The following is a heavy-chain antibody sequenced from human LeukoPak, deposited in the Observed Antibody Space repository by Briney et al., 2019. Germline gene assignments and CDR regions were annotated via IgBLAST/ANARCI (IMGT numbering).Heavy chain of an antibody. J-gene: IGHJ4*02. CDR3: AREDLPSGSDTYDY. CDR1: GFTFSSYE. V-gene: IGHV3-48*03. D-gene: IGHD1-26*01. CDR2: ISSSGSMM. Sequence: PGGSLRLSCAASGFTFSSYEMNWVRQAPGKGLEWVSYISSSGSMMNYADSVKGRFTISRDNVKNSLYLQMNSLRAEDTAVYYCAREDLPSGSDTYDYWGQGTLVTVSS.